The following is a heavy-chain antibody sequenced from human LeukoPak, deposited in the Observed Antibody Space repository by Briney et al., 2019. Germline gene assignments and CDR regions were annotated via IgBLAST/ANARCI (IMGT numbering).Heavy chain of an antibody. CDR2: IYYSGST. V-gene: IGHV4-61*08. CDR1: GGSISSGGYY. Sequence: SETLSLTCTVSGGSISSGGYYWSWIRQHPGKGLEWIGYIYYSGSTYYNPSLKSRVTISVDTSKNQFSLKLSSATAADTAVYYCARVRGGLRGTYYFDYWGQGTLVTVSS. J-gene: IGHJ4*02. D-gene: IGHD1-1*01. CDR3: ARVRGGLRGTYYFDY.